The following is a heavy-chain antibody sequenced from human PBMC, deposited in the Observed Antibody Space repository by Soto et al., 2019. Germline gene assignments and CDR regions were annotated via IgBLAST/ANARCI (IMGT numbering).Heavy chain of an antibody. J-gene: IGHJ5*02. Sequence: GGSLRLSVAAAGFAVSSHAMIFVRQAPGKGLEGVSAISGSGGSTYYADSVKGRFTISRDNSKNTLYLQMNSLKAEDTAVYYCAKGGLREYNWFDPWGQGTLVTVS. CDR2: ISGSGGST. D-gene: IGHD4-17*01. CDR3: AKGGLREYNWFDP. V-gene: IGHV3-23*01. CDR1: GFAVSSHA.